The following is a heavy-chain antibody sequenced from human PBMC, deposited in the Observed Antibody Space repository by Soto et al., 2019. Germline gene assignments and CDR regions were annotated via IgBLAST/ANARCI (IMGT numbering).Heavy chain of an antibody. J-gene: IGHJ4*02. CDR1: GGSFSGYY. CDR2: INHSGST. D-gene: IGHD2-21*01. V-gene: IGHV4-34*01. Sequence: SETLSLTCAVYGGSFSGYYWSWIRQPPGKGLEWIGEINHSGSTNYNPSLKSRVTISVDTSKNQFSLKLSSVTAADTAVYYCAVGVVVIAPLDYWGQGTLVTVSS. CDR3: AVGVVVIAPLDY.